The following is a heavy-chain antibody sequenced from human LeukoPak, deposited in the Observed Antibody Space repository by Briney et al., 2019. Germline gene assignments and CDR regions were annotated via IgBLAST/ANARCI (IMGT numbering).Heavy chain of an antibody. Sequence: GGSLRLSCAASGFTFSTFAMVWVRQPPGKGLEWVSSIFPSGGEIHYADSVRGRFTISRDNSKSTLSLQMNSLRAEDTAVYYCARDQDKGIAAAGKTYFDYWGQGTLVTVSS. D-gene: IGHD6-13*01. CDR2: IFPSGGEI. V-gene: IGHV3-23*01. J-gene: IGHJ4*02. CDR1: GFTFSTFA. CDR3: ARDQDKGIAAAGKTYFDY.